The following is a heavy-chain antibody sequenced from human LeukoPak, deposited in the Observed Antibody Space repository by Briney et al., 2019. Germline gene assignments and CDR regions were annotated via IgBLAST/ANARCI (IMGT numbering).Heavy chain of an antibody. Sequence: PGGSLRLSCAASGFTFNNYPMSWVRQAPGRGLEWVAIVSGSGGSTYYADSVKGLFSISRDNSKDTLYLQMNSLRAEDSAIYYCAKRVSYSSGSHFDYWGQGTLVTVSS. CDR3: AKRVSYSSGSHFDY. CDR2: VSGSGGST. CDR1: GFTFNNYP. J-gene: IGHJ4*02. D-gene: IGHD3-10*01. V-gene: IGHV3-23*01.